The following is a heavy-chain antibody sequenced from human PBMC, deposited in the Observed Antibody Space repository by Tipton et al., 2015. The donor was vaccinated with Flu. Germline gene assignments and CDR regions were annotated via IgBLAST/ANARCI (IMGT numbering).Heavy chain of an antibody. V-gene: IGHV4-39*07. J-gene: IGHJ6*02. Sequence: TLSLTCTVSGDSISTTIYYWGWVRQPPGKGLEWIDSIYYSGTTYYNPSLKSRVTISVDTSKNQFSLKLSSVTAADTAVYYCARDDRVVVVPAAMGFLYGMDVWGQGTTVTVSS. CDR3: ARDDRVVVVPAAMGFLYGMDV. D-gene: IGHD2-2*01. CDR1: GDSISTTIYY. CDR2: IYYSGTT.